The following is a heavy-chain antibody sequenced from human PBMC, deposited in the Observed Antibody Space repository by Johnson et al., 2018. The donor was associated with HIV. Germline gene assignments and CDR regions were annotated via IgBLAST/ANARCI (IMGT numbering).Heavy chain of an antibody. J-gene: IGHJ3*01. D-gene: IGHD2-8*02. CDR2: IRYDASNK. Sequence: QVQLVESGGGVVQPGRSLRLSCAASGFTFSSYGMHWVRQAPGKGLEWVAFIRYDASNKYYADSVKGRFTVSRDNSKNTLYLQMNSLRAEDTAVYYCARALVVYARDAFVFWGQGTMVTVSS. CDR3: ARALVVYARDAFVF. V-gene: IGHV3-30*02. CDR1: GFTFSSYG.